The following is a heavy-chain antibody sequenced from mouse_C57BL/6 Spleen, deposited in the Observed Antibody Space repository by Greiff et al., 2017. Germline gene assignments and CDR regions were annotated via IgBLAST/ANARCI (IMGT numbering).Heavy chain of an antibody. J-gene: IGHJ2*01. CDR1: GYTFTSYW. D-gene: IGHD1-1*01. CDR2: IDPSDSYT. Sequence: QVHVKQPGAELVKPGASVKLSCKASGYTFTSYWMQWVKQRPGQGLEWIGEIDPSDSYTNYNQKFKGKATLTVDTSSSTAYMQLSSLTSEDSAVYYCVITTVVAKGFDYWGQGTTLTVSS. CDR3: VITTVVAKGFDY. V-gene: IGHV1-50*01.